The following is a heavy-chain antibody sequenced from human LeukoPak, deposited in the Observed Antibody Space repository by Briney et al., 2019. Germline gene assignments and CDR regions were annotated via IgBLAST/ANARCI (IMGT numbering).Heavy chain of an antibody. CDR3: ARECSSTSCYRDFDY. V-gene: IGHV1-46*01. CDR1: GYAFTSYY. CDR2: INPSGGST. D-gene: IGHD2-2*01. Sequence: ASVKVSCKASGYAFTSYYMHWVRQAPGQGLEWMGIINPSGGSTSYAQKFQGRVTMTRDTSTSTVYMELGSLRSEDTAVYYCARECSSTSCYRDFDYWGQGTLVTVSS. J-gene: IGHJ4*02.